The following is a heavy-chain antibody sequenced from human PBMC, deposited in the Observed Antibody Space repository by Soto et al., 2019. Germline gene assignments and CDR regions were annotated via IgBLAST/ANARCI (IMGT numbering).Heavy chain of an antibody. CDR2: IYYSGST. CDR1: GGSISSYY. D-gene: IGHD7-27*01. V-gene: IGHV4-59*01. Sequence: SETLSLTCTVSGGSISSYYWSWIRQPPGKGLEWIGYIYYSGSTNYNPSLKSRVTISVDTSKNQFSLKLSSVTAADTAVYYCARVFTNWDMDVWGKGTTVTVSS. CDR3: ARVFTNWDMDV. J-gene: IGHJ6*03.